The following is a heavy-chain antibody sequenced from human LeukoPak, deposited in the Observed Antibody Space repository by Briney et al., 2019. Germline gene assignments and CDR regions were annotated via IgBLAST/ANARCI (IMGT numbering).Heavy chain of an antibody. Sequence: AGGSLRLSCTASGFTFSTYDMHWVRQAPGKGLQWVTFIRYDGNSESYADSVKGRFIISRDNSKNTLYLQMNSLRAEDTAVYYCASGDSSGYYLEDYWGQGTLVTVSS. CDR2: IRYDGNSE. D-gene: IGHD3-22*01. CDR1: GFTFSTYD. V-gene: IGHV3-30*02. CDR3: ASGDSSGYYLEDY. J-gene: IGHJ4*02.